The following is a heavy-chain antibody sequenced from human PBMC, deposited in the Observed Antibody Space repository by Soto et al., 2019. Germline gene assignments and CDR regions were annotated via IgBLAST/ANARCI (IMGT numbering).Heavy chain of an antibody. CDR2: IIPIFGTA. J-gene: IGHJ6*02. V-gene: IGHV1-69*13. Sequence: GAPVKVSCKASGGTFSSYAISWVRQAPGQGLEWMGGIIPIFGTANYAQKFQGRVTITADESTSTAYMELSSLRSEDTAVYYCARDRAAAAGTPDNYYYYGMDVWGQGTTVTVSS. CDR1: GGTFSSYA. D-gene: IGHD6-13*01. CDR3: ARDRAAAAGTPDNYYYYGMDV.